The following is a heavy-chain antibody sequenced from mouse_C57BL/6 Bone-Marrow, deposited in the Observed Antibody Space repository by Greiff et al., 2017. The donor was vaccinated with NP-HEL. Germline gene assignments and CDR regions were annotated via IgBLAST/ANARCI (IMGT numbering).Heavy chain of an antibody. CDR1: GFTFSDYY. J-gene: IGHJ1*03. CDR2: ISNGGGST. CDR3: ARDWVYFDV. D-gene: IGHD4-1*01. V-gene: IGHV5-12*01. Sequence: EVKVVESGGGLVQPGGSLKLSCAASGFTFSDYYMYWVRQTPEKRLEWVAYISNGGGSTYYPDTVKGRFTISRDNAKNTLYLQMSRLKSEDTAMYYCARDWVYFDVWGTGTTVTVSS.